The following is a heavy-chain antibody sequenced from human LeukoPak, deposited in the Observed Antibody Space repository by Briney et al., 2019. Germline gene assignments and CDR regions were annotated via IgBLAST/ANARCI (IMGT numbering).Heavy chain of an antibody. CDR3: ARGTIIVVVITEQHHEYFQH. D-gene: IGHD3-22*01. J-gene: IGHJ1*01. CDR2: INPNSGDT. CDR1: GYTFTAYY. V-gene: IGHV1-2*02. Sequence: ASVTVSFKASGYTFTAYYMQWVRPAPGQGLEWMGWINPNSGDTKYAQEFQGRVTMTRDTSISTAYMELSSLRSDDTAVYYCARGTIIVVVITEQHHEYFQHWGQGTLVTVSS.